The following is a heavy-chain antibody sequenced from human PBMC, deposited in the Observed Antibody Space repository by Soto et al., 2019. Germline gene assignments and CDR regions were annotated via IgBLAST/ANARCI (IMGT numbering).Heavy chain of an antibody. V-gene: IGHV1-69*01. CDR1: GGTFSSYA. Sequence: QVQLVQSGAEVKKPGSSVRVSCKASGGTFSSYAISWVRQAPGQGLEWMGGIIPIFGTANYAQTFQGRVTITADESTSTAYMELSSLRSEDTAVYYCARGTGWYDYYYYGMDVWGQGTTVTVSS. D-gene: IGHD6-19*01. J-gene: IGHJ6*02. CDR2: IIPIFGTA. CDR3: ARGTGWYDYYYYGMDV.